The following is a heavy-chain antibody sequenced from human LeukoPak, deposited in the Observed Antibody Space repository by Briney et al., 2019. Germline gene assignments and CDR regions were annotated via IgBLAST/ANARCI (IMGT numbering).Heavy chain of an antibody. CDR1: GFTFSSYA. CDR3: AKVLREDLDY. D-gene: IGHD1-26*01. Sequence: GGSLRLSCAASGFTFSSYAMSWVRQAPGKGLEWVSAISGSGGSTYYADSVKGRFTISRDNSKNTLYLQMSSLRAEDMAVYYCAKVLREDLDYWGQGTLVTVSS. CDR2: ISGSGGST. J-gene: IGHJ4*02. V-gene: IGHV3-23*01.